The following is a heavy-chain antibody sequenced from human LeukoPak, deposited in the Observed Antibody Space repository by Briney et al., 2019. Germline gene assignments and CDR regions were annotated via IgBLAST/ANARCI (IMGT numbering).Heavy chain of an antibody. CDR2: ISGGDDTT. D-gene: IGHD3-10*01. V-gene: IGHV3-23*01. CDR1: GFILSNYA. CDR3: AKDLSLLDWFGEPDAFDF. J-gene: IGHJ3*01. Sequence: GGSLRLSCAASGFILSNYAMTWVRQGPGKGLEWVSTISGGDDTTTYGDSVKGRFTISRDNSNNTVYLQMDSLRVDDTAVYYCAKDLSLLDWFGEPDAFDFWGQGTMVTVSS.